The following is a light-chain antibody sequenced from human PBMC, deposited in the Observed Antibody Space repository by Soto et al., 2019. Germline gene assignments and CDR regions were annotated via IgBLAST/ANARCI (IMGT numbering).Light chain of an antibody. CDR3: QQYHNSPPWT. CDR2: GAS. CDR1: QSISSN. Sequence: EIVMTQSPTTLSVSPGERATLSCRASQSISSNLAWYQQKPGQAPRLLIYGASTRAAGIPARFSGSGSGTEFTLTISSLQSEDFAVYYCQQYHNSPPWTFGTGTKVEIK. J-gene: IGKJ1*01. V-gene: IGKV3-15*01.